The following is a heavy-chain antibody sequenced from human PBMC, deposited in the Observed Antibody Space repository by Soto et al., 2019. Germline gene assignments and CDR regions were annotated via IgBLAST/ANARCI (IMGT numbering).Heavy chain of an antibody. Sequence: GASVKVSCTASGCTFSSYAISWVRQAPGQGLEWMGGIIPIFGTANYAQKFQGRVTITADESTSTAYMELSSLRSEDTAVYYCAREWMNRFDPWGQGTLVTVSS. V-gene: IGHV1-69*13. CDR1: GCTFSSYA. J-gene: IGHJ5*02. CDR3: AREWMNRFDP. CDR2: IIPIFGTA. D-gene: IGHD5-12*01.